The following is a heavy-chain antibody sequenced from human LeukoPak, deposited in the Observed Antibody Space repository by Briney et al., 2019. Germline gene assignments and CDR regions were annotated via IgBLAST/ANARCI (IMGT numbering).Heavy chain of an antibody. V-gene: IGHV1-8*01. D-gene: IGHD1-26*01. CDR1: GYTFTSYD. Sequence: VASVKVSCKASGYTFTSYDINWVRRATGQGLEWMGWMSPNSGNTGYAQKFQGRVTMTRNTSISTAYMELSSLRSEDRAVYYCARGRGVGATTTGDYWGQGTLVTVSS. CDR3: ARGRGVGATTTGDY. CDR2: MSPNSGNT. J-gene: IGHJ4*02.